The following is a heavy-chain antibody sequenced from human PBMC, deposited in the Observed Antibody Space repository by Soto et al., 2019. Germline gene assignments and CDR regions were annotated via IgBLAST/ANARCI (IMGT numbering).Heavy chain of an antibody. V-gene: IGHV3-74*01. J-gene: IGHJ6*02. CDR2: INSDGSST. Sequence: GGSLRLSCAASGFTFSSYWMHWVRQAPGKGLVWVSRINSDGSSTSYADSVKGRFTISRDNAKNTLYLQMNSLRAEDTAVYYCARAAPVDCSGGSCYSGWDYYGMDVWGQGTTVPVSS. CDR3: ARAAPVDCSGGSCYSGWDYYGMDV. D-gene: IGHD2-15*01. CDR1: GFTFSSYW.